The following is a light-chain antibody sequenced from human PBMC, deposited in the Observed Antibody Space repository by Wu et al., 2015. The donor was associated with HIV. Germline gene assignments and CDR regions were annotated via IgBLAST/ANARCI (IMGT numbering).Light chain of an antibody. CDR3: QQSYSIPYS. J-gene: IGKJ2*03. CDR2: RAS. Sequence: DIQMTQSPSTLSASVGDRVTITCRASQTISDWLAWYQQKPGKAPKLLLYRASSLETGVPSRFSGGGYGTEFTLTISSLQPDDFATYYCQQSYSIPYSFGQGTKLDVK. V-gene: IGKV1-5*03. CDR1: QTISDW.